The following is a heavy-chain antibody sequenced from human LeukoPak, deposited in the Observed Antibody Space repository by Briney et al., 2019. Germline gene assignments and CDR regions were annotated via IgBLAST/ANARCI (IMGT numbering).Heavy chain of an antibody. J-gene: IGHJ6*03. CDR3: ARAPMVRGTKLNYYMDV. CDR2: IYTSEST. D-gene: IGHD3-10*01. CDR1: GGSLSSYY. V-gene: IGHV4-4*07. Sequence: SETLSLTCTVSGGSLSSYYWSWIRQPAGKGLEWIGRIYTSESTNYNPSLKSRVTMSVDTSKNQFSLKLSSVTAADTAVYYCARAPMVRGTKLNYYMDVWGKGTTVTVSS.